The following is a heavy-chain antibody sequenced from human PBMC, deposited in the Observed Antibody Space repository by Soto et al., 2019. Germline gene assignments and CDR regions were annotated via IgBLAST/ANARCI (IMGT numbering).Heavy chain of an antibody. V-gene: IGHV3-23*01. J-gene: IGHJ4*02. CDR3: ARSSPSSCGRDQDDFDY. CDR2: ISGSGGST. D-gene: IGHD2-21*01. CDR1: GFIFNSYA. Sequence: GGSMRVSWSASGFIFNSYAMSWVRQAPGKGLEWVSSISGSGGSTFYAESVKGRFTISRDNSKNTLYLQMNSLRAEDTAVYYFARSSPSSCGRDQDDFDYWCTATLLSVSS.